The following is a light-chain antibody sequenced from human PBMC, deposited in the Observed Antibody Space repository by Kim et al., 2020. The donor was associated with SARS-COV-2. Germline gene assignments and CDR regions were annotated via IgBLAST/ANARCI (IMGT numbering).Light chain of an antibody. CDR1: QSLLNTNGDTD. J-gene: IGKJ2*01. CDR2: KVS. CDR3: MQNTHWPYT. V-gene: IGKV2-30*01. Sequence: QPASISCRSSQSLLNTNGDTDLNWFQQRPGQSPRPLIYKVSKRDSGVPDRFSGSGSGTDFTLKISRVEAEDVGVYYCMQNTHWPYTFGQGTKLEI.